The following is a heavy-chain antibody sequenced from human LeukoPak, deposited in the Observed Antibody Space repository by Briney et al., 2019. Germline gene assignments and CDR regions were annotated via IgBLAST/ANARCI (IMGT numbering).Heavy chain of an antibody. Sequence: PSETLSLTCTVSGGSISSYYWSWIRQPPGKGLEWIGYIYYSGSTNYNPSLKSRVTISVDTSKNQFSLKLSSVTAADTAVYYCAKDAQGVFLFDYWGQGTLVTVSS. CDR3: AKDAQGVFLFDY. CDR2: IYYSGST. D-gene: IGHD6-13*01. J-gene: IGHJ4*02. CDR1: GGSISSYY. V-gene: IGHV4-59*01.